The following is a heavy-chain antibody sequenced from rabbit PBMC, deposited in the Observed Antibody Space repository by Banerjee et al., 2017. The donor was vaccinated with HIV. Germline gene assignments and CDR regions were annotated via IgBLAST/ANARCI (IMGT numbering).Heavy chain of an antibody. V-gene: IGHV1S40*01. CDR1: GFSFSSGYD. CDR2: IYGGSSGIT. J-gene: IGHJ4*01. D-gene: IGHD4-1*01. CDR3: ARDLAGVVGWNLNL. Sequence: QSLEESGGDLVKPGASLTLTCTASGFSFSSGYDMCWVRQAPGKGLEWIACIYGGSSGITYYANWAKGRFTISKTSSTTVTLQMTSLIAADTATYFCARDLAGVVGWNLNLWGPGTLVTVS.